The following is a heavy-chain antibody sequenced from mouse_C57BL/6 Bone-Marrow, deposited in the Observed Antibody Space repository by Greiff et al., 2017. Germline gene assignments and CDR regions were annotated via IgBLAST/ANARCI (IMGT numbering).Heavy chain of an antibody. J-gene: IGHJ4*01. Sequence: QVQLQQPGAELVRPGSSVKLSCKASGYTFTSYWMHWVKQRPIQGLEWIGNIDPSDSETHYNQKFKDKATLTVDKSSSTAYMQLSSLTSEDSAVYYCARGTYYEVMDYWGQGTSVTVSS. CDR2: IDPSDSET. V-gene: IGHV1-52*01. CDR1: GYTFTSYW. CDR3: ARGTYYEVMDY. D-gene: IGHD2-10*01.